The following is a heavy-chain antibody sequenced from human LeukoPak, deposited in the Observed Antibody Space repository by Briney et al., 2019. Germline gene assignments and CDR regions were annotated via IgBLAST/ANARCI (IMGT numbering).Heavy chain of an antibody. J-gene: IGHJ4*02. Sequence: PSETLSLTCTVSGGSISSYYWSWIRQPPGKGLEWIGYIFYSGSTNYNPSLKSRVTISVYTSKNQFSLKLSSVTAADTAVYYCASNTGTVFDYWGQGALVTVSS. CDR1: GGSISSYY. CDR2: IFYSGST. CDR3: ASNTGTVFDY. D-gene: IGHD7-27*01. V-gene: IGHV4-59*01.